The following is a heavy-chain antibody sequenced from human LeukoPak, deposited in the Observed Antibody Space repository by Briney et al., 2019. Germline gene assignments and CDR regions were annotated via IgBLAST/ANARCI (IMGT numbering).Heavy chain of an antibody. D-gene: IGHD1-26*01. CDR1: GFTFSGST. Sequence: GGSLRLSCAASGFTFSGSTIHWVRQASGKGLEWVGRIRSKANNYATAYGTSVKGRFTLSRDDSKNTAYLQMNSLTTEDTAVYYCIRGAASGSYYGFDVWGQGATVAVSS. V-gene: IGHV3-73*01. J-gene: IGHJ6*02. CDR2: IRSKANNYAT. CDR3: IRGAASGSYYGFDV.